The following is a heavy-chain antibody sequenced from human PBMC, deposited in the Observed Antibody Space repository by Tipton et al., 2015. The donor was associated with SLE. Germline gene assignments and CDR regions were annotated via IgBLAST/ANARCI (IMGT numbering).Heavy chain of an antibody. CDR2: INPKTGGT. J-gene: IGHJ4*02. CDR1: GYTFTDYY. D-gene: IGHD6-6*01. CDR3: ARYSSSSPFGY. V-gene: IGHV1-2*06. Sequence: QLVQSGAEVKKPGASVKVSCKTSGYTFTDYYIHWVRQAPGQGLEWMGRINPKTGGTNSAQTFQGRVTMTRDTSISTAYMELSTLISDDTALYFCARYSSSSPFGYWGQGTLVTVSS.